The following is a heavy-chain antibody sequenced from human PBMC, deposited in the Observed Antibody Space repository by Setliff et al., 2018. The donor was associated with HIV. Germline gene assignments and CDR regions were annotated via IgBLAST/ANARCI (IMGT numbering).Heavy chain of an antibody. D-gene: IGHD5-18*01. Sequence: SVKVSCKASGGTFNNYAISWVRQAPGQGLEWMGGIIPILGTTNYAQKIQGRVEFSADESTGTAYMDLTRLRVDDTAIYYCARGTWMQARWWFDSWGQGTQVTVS. CDR2: IIPILGTT. CDR3: ARGTWMQARWWFDS. V-gene: IGHV1-69*13. J-gene: IGHJ5*01. CDR1: GGTFNNYA.